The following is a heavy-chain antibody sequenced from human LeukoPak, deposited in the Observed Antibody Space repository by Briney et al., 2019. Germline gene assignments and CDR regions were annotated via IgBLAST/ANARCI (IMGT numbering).Heavy chain of an antibody. D-gene: IGHD3-10*01. CDR1: GFTFSSYA. V-gene: IGHV3-23*01. CDR3: AKEGYYGSRSLHRDY. CDR2: ISGSGGST. J-gene: IGHJ4*02. Sequence: GGSLRLSCAASGFTFSSYAMSWVRQAPGKGLEWVSAISGSGGSTYYADSVKGRFTISRDNSKNTLYLQMNSLRAEDTAVYYGAKEGYYGSRSLHRDYWGEGTLLTVSS.